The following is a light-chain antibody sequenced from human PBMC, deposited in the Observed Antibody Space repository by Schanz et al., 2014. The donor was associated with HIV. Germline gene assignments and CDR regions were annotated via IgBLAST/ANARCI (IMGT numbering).Light chain of an antibody. V-gene: IGKV3-20*01. CDR2: GAS. Sequence: EIVLTQSPGTLSLSPGRRASLSCRASQSISSSYLAWYQQKPGQAPRLLIFGASNRATGIPDRFSGSGSETDFTLTIIRLEPEDFAVYYCQQYGTSLITFGQGTRLEI. CDR3: QQYGTSLIT. CDR1: QSISSSY. J-gene: IGKJ5*01.